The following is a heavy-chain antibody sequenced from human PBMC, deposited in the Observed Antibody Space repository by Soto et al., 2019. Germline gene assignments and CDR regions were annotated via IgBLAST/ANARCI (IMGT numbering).Heavy chain of an antibody. CDR3: ARAGFHFGMDV. V-gene: IGHV3-30-3*01. Sequence: QVQLLESGGGVVQPGRSLRLSCAASAFTFSDFAMHWVRQAPGKGLEWVAVMSSDGTTIYYAGSVKGRFTISRDNFKSTLYLQMNSLRPDDTAVYYCARAGFHFGMDVWGLWTTVTVS. J-gene: IGHJ6*02. D-gene: IGHD3-9*01. CDR2: MSSDGTTI. CDR1: AFTFSDFA.